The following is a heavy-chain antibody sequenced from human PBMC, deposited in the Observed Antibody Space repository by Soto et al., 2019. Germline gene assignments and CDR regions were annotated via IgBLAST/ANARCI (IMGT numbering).Heavy chain of an antibody. CDR2: IDTSDSYT. V-gene: IGHV5-10-1*01. J-gene: IGHJ6*04. CDR1: GYSFTLYW. CDR3: ARVDYYYYTMDV. Sequence: PGESLKISCMGSGYSFTLYWISWVRQMPGKGLEWLGRIDTSDSYTNYSPSFEGHVTISVDKSTSTAFLQWSSLKASDTAMYYCARVDYYYYTMDVRGKGTTVTDSS.